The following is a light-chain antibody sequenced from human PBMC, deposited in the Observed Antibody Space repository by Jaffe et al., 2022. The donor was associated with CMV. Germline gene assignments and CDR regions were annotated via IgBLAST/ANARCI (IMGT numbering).Light chain of an antibody. CDR3: AVWDDGLNGVI. Sequence: QSVLTQPPSASATPGQRVIISCSGSRSNIGSNVVNWYQHLRGTAPKLVIESNTQRPSGVPDRFSGSKSGTSASLAINGLQSEDEAEYYCAVWDDGLNGVIFGGGTKLTVL. CDR1: RSNIGSNV. V-gene: IGLV1-44*01. CDR2: SNT. J-gene: IGLJ2*01.